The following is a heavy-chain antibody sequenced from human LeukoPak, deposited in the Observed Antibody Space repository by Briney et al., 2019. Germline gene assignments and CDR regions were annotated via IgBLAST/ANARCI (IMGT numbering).Heavy chain of an antibody. J-gene: IGHJ3*02. Sequence: GGSLRLSCAASGFTVNNNYMSWVRQAPGKGLEWVSGIYSGGSTYYADSVKGRFTISRDNSKNTLYLQMNSLRAEDTAVYYCAKVPADPSEPLPPHSFDIWGQGTMVTVSS. CDR1: GFTVNNNY. CDR3: AKVPADPSEPLPPHSFDI. CDR2: IYSGGST. V-gene: IGHV3-53*01. D-gene: IGHD2-2*01.